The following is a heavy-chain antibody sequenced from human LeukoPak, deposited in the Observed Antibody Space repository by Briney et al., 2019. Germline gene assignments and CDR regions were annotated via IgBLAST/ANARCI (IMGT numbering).Heavy chain of an antibody. CDR3: ASGYSSGWYYYYGMDV. CDR2: INHSGST. Sequence: SETLSLTCAVYGGSFSGYYWSWIRQPPGKGLEWIREINHSGSTNYNPSLKSRATISVDTSKNQFSLKLSSVTAADTAVYYCASGYSSGWYYYYGMDVWGQGTTVTVSS. D-gene: IGHD6-19*01. J-gene: IGHJ6*02. CDR1: GGSFSGYY. V-gene: IGHV4-34*01.